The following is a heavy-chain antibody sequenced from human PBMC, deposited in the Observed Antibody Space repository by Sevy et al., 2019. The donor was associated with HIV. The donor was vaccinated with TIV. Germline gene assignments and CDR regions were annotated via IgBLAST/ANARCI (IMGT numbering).Heavy chain of an antibody. J-gene: IGHJ4*02. CDR2: IRYDGSNK. V-gene: IGHV3-30*02. D-gene: IGHD2-2*01. CDR1: GFTFSSYG. CDR3: AKDKFGVYCSSTSCYQRIGPFDY. Sequence: GGSLRLSCAASGFTFSSYGMHWVRQAPGKGLEWVAFIRYDGSNKYYADSVKGRFTISRDNSKNTLYLQMNSLRAEDTAVYYCAKDKFGVYCSSTSCYQRIGPFDYWGQGTLVTVSS.